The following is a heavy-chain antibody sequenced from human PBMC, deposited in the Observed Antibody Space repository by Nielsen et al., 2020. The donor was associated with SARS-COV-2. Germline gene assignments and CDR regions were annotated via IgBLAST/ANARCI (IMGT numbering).Heavy chain of an antibody. CDR1: GYSFTTYW. J-gene: IGHJ4*02. V-gene: IGHV5-51*01. CDR3: ARLEGRDGYTSY. Sequence: KVSCKGSGYSFTTYWIGWVRQMPGKGLEWMGIIYPGDSDTRYSPAFQGQVTISADRSISTAYLQWTRLKASDTATYYCARLEGRDGYTSYWGQGTLVTVSS. D-gene: IGHD5-24*01. CDR2: IYPGDSDT.